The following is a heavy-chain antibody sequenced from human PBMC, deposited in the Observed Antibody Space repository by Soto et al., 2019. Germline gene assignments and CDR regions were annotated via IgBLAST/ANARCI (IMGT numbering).Heavy chain of an antibody. Sequence: QVQLVQSGAEVKKPGSSVKVSCKASGGTFSSYAISWVRQAPGQGLEWMGGIIPIFGTANYAQKFQGRVTITADESTSTSYMELSSLRSEDTAVYYFSTGTHGNYYNGMDVWGQGTTVTVSS. CDR3: STGTHGNYYNGMDV. V-gene: IGHV1-69*12. J-gene: IGHJ6*02. D-gene: IGHD1-1*01. CDR1: GGTFSSYA. CDR2: IIPIFGTA.